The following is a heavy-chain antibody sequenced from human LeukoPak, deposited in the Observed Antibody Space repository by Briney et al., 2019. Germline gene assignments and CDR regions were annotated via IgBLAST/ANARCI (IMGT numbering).Heavy chain of an antibody. CDR2: IYYSGST. CDR1: GGSFSDYF. D-gene: IGHD7-27*01. CDR3: ASLFSPWGHFDY. J-gene: IGHJ4*02. V-gene: IGHV4-34*01. Sequence: SEALSLTCAVYGGSFSDYFWSWIRQPPGKGLEWIGSIYYSGSTYYNPSLKSRVTISVDTSKNQFSLKLSSVTAADTAVYYCASLFSPWGHFDYWGQGTLVTVSS.